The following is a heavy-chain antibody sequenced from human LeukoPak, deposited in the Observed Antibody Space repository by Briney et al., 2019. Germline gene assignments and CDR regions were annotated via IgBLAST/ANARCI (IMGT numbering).Heavy chain of an antibody. V-gene: IGHV4-39*01. CDR2: IYYSGST. CDR1: GGSISSSSYY. J-gene: IGHJ5*02. CDR3: ATGLAYCGGDCYPGWFDP. D-gene: IGHD2-21*02. Sequence: SETLSLTCTVSGGSISSSSYYWGWIRQPPGKGLEWIGSIYYSGSTYYNPFLKSRVTISVDTSKNQFSLKLSSVTAADTAVYYCATGLAYCGGDCYPGWFDPWGQGTLVTVSS.